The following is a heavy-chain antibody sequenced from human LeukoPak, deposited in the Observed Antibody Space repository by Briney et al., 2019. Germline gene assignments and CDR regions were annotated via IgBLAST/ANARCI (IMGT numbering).Heavy chain of an antibody. CDR2: IIPIFGTA. D-gene: IGHD4-17*01. CDR1: GGTFSSYA. CDR3: ARVGYGDFDFDY. V-gene: IGHV1-69*05. J-gene: IGHJ4*02. Sequence: SVKVSCKASGGTFSSYAISRVRQAPGQGLEWMGGIIPIFGTANYAQKFQGRVTITTDESTSTAYMELSSLRSEDTAVYYCARVGYGDFDFDYWGQGTLVTVSS.